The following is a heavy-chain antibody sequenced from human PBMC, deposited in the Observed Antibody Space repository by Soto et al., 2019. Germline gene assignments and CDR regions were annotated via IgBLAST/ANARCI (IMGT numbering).Heavy chain of an antibody. D-gene: IGHD3-3*01. J-gene: IGHJ5*02. CDR1: GGSFSGYY. V-gene: IGHV4-34*01. CDR3: ARGPSYRVTIFGVAPGAVDP. Sequence: SETLSLTCGVYGGSFSGYYWSWIRQSPGKGLEWIGEINHSGSANYNPSLKTRLTISIDTSENQFSLKLSSVTAADTAMYYCARGPSYRVTIFGVAPGAVDPWGQGTLVTVSS. CDR2: INHSGSA.